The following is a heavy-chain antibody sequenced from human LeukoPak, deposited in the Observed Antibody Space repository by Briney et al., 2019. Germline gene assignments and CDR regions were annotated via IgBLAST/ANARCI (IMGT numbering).Heavy chain of an antibody. CDR2: MNPNSGNT. Sequence: ASVKVSCKASGYTFTSYDISWVRQATGQGLEWMGWMNPNSGNTGYAQKFQGRVTMTRNTSISTAYMELSSLRSEDTAVYYCARVCRSTRKFLGYWGQGTLVTVSS. J-gene: IGHJ4*02. CDR1: GYTFTSYD. D-gene: IGHD2-2*01. V-gene: IGHV1-8*01. CDR3: ARVCRSTRKFLGY.